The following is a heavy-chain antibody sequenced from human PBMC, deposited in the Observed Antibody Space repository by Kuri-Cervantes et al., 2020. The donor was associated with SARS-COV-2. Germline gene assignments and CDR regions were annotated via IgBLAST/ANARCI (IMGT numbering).Heavy chain of an antibody. J-gene: IGHJ6*02. CDR3: ARAFDYDSSGYYYVPSTRYYYYGMDV. CDR1: GFTFSSYW. D-gene: IGHD3-22*01. V-gene: IGHV3-33*08. CDR2: IWYDGSNK. Sequence: GSLRLSCAASGFTFSSYWMHWVRQAPGKGLEWVAVIWYDGSNKYYADSVKGRFTISRDNSKNTLYLQMNSLRAEDTAVYYCARAFDYDSSGYYYVPSTRYYYYGMDVWGQGTTVTVSS.